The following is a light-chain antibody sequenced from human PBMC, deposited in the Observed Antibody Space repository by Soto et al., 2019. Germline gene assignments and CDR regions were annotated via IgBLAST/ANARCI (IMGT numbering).Light chain of an antibody. CDR1: SSDXGGYNY. CDR3: SSYXSXXSLV. Sequence: QSALTQPASVSGSPGXSIXISCTXTSSDXGGYNYVSWXQXXPXKAPKLMIYXXSNRPSGXSNRFSGSKSGNTASLTISGLQSEDEAXXYCSSYXSXXSLVXGGGTKLTVL. V-gene: IGLV2-14*01. CDR2: XXS. J-gene: IGLJ2*01.